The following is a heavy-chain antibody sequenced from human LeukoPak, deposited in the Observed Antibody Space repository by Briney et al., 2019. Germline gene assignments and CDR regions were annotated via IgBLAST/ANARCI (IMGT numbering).Heavy chain of an antibody. CDR3: ARPPLQNVLRYFDWFNWFDP. J-gene: IGHJ5*02. CDR1: GGSINSGGYY. Sequence: PSETLSLTCTVSGGSINSGGYYWSWIRQHPGKGLEWIGYIFYSGSTYYNPSLKSRLTISIDTSKNQFSLKLSSVTAADTAVYYCARPPLQNVLRYFDWFNWFDPWGQGTLVTVSS. CDR2: IFYSGST. D-gene: IGHD3-9*01. V-gene: IGHV4-31*03.